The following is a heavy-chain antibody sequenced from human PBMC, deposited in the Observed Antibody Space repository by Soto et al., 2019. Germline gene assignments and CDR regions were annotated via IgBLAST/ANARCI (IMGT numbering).Heavy chain of an antibody. D-gene: IGHD4-17*01. CDR3: ARDLVSTVTTLVYAFDI. Sequence: ASVKVSCKASGYTFTSYGISWVRQAPGQGLEWMGWISAYNGNTNYAQKLQGRVTMTTDTSTSTAYMELRSLRSDDTAVYYCARDLVSTVTTLVYAFDIWGQGTMVTVSS. CDR1: GYTFTSYG. CDR2: ISAYNGNT. J-gene: IGHJ3*02. V-gene: IGHV1-18*01.